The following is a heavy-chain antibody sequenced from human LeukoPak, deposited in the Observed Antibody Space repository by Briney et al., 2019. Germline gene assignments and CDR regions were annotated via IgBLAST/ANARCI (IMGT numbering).Heavy chain of an antibody. J-gene: IGHJ4*02. CDR1: GFTVSSNS. CDR2: IYSGVGT. V-gene: IGHV3-53*01. Sequence: GGSLTLSCTVSGFTVSSNSMSWVRQAPGKGLEWVSFIYSGVGTHYSDSVKGRFTISRDDSKNALYLQMNSLRAEDAAVYYCARRAGAYSHPYDHWGQGTLVSVS. CDR3: ARRAGAYSHPYDH. D-gene: IGHD4/OR15-4a*01.